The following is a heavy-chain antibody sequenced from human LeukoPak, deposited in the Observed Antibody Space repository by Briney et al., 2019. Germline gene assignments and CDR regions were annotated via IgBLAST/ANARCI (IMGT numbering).Heavy chain of an antibody. CDR2: ISYDDNNK. CDR1: GFTFSSYG. J-gene: IGHJ4*02. V-gene: IGHV3-30*18. CDR3: AKGRGVTTRPHFDF. Sequence: GRSLRLSCAASGFTFSSYGMHWVRQAPGKGLEWVAAISYDDNNKYYADSVKGRFTISRDNSKDTLYLQMHSLRAEDTALYYCAKGRGVTTRPHFDFWGQGTLVTVSS. D-gene: IGHD4-17*01.